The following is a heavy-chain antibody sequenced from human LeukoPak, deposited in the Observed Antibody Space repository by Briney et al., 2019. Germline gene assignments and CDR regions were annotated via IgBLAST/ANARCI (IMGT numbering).Heavy chain of an antibody. D-gene: IGHD5-12*01. Sequence: SETLSLTCSVSGASISGYYWSWLRQPAGKGLERIGRLYGSGSTYYNPSLKSRVTMSVDTSKNQFSLKLTSMTAADAAVYYCASDVGYARHWGQGTLVTVSS. CDR2: LYGSGST. J-gene: IGHJ4*02. V-gene: IGHV4-4*07. CDR1: GASISGYY. CDR3: ASDVGYARH.